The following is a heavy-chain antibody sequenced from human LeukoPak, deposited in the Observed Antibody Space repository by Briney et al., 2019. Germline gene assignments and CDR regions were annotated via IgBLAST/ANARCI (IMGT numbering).Heavy chain of an antibody. CDR3: ARVLGGGWYYFDY. J-gene: IGHJ4*02. V-gene: IGHV4-59*01. CDR1: GGSISSYY. D-gene: IGHD6-19*01. CDR2: IYYSGST. Sequence: SETLSLTCTVSGGSISSYYWSWIRQPPGKGLEWIGYIYYSGSTNYNPSLKSRVTISVDTSKNQFSLKLSSVTAADTAVYYRARVLGGGWYYFDYWGQGTLVTVSS.